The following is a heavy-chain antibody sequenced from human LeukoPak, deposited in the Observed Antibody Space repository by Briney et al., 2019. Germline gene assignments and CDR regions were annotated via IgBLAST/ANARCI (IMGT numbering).Heavy chain of an antibody. Sequence: GASAKVSCKASGYTFTSYYMHWVRQAPGQGLEWMGIINPSGGSTSYAQKFQGRVTMTRDTSTSTVYMELSSLRSEDTAVYYCAREGTTVNPYYGMDVWGQGTTVTVSS. D-gene: IGHD4-17*01. V-gene: IGHV1-46*01. CDR3: AREGTTVNPYYGMDV. CDR1: GYTFTSYY. J-gene: IGHJ6*02. CDR2: INPSGGST.